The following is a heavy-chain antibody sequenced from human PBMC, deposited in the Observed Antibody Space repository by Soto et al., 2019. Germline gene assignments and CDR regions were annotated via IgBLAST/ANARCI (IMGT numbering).Heavy chain of an antibody. CDR3: ARDTGYSSSWYYFDY. V-gene: IGHV3-21*01. CDR1: GFTFSSYS. J-gene: IGHJ4*02. Sequence: PGGSLRLSCAASGFTFSSYSMNWVRQAPGKGLEWVSSISSSSYIYYADSVKGRFTISRDNAKNSLYLQMNSLRAEDTAVYYCARDTGYSSSWYYFDYWGQGTLVTVSS. D-gene: IGHD6-13*01. CDR2: ISSSSYI.